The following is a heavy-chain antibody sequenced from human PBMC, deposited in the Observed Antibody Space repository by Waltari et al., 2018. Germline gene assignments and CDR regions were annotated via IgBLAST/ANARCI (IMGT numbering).Heavy chain of an antibody. Sequence: QVQLVQSGAEVKKPGASVKVSCKASGYTFSSYAMHWVLQASRHRLVWMGGSSTGNGYTKYSHEFQGRVTMTRDTSASTAYMELGSLRSEDTAVYYCARSSGSYSMDVWGQGTTVTVAS. D-gene: IGHD1-26*01. J-gene: IGHJ6*03. CDR2: SSTGNGYT. V-gene: IGHV1-3*02. CDR1: GYTFSSYA. CDR3: ARSSGSYSMDV.